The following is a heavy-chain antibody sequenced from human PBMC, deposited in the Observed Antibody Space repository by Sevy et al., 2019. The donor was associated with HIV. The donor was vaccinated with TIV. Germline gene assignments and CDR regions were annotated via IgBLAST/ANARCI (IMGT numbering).Heavy chain of an antibody. CDR1: GYLFISFV. D-gene: IGHD6-13*01. V-gene: IGHV1-3*01. J-gene: IGHJ4*02. CDR2: INVGNGNT. Sequence: ASVKVSCKASGYLFISFVMHWVRQAPGQGLEWVGWINVGNGNTKYSQKFQDRVTITRDASTSTTYMELTSLTSEDTAIYYCKREAKQQLSQYFFDFWGQGTLVTVSS. CDR3: KREAKQQLSQYFFDF.